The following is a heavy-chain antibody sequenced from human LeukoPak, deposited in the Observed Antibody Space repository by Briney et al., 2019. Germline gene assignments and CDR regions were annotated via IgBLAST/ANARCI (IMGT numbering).Heavy chain of an antibody. CDR1: GGTFSSYA. CDR3: ARTYDSSGYYNY. J-gene: IGHJ4*02. Sequence: ASVKVSCKASGGTFSSYAISWVRQAPGQGLEWMGGIIPIFGTANYAQKFQGRVTITTDESTSTAYMELSSLRSEDTAVYYCARTYDSSGYYNYWGQGTLVTVSS. D-gene: IGHD3-22*01. V-gene: IGHV1-69*05. CDR2: IIPIFGTA.